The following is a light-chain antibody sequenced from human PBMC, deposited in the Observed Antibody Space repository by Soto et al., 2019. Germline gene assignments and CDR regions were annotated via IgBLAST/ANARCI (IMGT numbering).Light chain of an antibody. CDR2: AAS. Sequence: DIQMTQSPSSLSASVGDRVTITCRASQDISNYLAWYLQKPGKVPKLLIYAASTLQTGVQSRVRGSGSGTVFTLAINTLQPEDVATYYCQNYKSAPNTFGRGTRLEIK. J-gene: IGKJ2*01. CDR3: QNYKSAPNT. CDR1: QDISNY. V-gene: IGKV1-27*01.